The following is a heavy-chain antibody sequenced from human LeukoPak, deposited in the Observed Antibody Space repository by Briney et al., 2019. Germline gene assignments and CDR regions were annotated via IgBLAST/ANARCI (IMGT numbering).Heavy chain of an antibody. J-gene: IGHJ4*02. CDR2: VSGVSNYI. D-gene: IGHD3-10*01. CDR1: GFNFNAYT. V-gene: IGHV3-21*01. CDR3: AKDAWFAVRNPDRSFVYHFDY. Sequence: GGSLRLSCVASGFNFNAYTMNWVRQAPGGGLEWVASVSGVSNYIYYADSLKGRFTISRDNAKNSLFLQVENLRAEDTATYYCAKDAWFAVRNPDRSFVYHFDYWGRGTPVTVSS.